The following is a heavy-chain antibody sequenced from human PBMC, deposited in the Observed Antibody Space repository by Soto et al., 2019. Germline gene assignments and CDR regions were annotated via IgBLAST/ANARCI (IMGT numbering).Heavy chain of an antibody. CDR1: GDSVSSNSAA. J-gene: IGHJ6*03. CDR2: TYYRSRWYN. Sequence: QTLSLTCAISGDSVSSNSAAWNWIRQSPSRGLEWLGRTYYRSRWYNDYAVSVKSRITVNPDTSKNQFSLKLSSVTAADTAVYYCARERSPIAYYYYYMDVWGKGTTVTVSS. V-gene: IGHV6-1*01. CDR3: ARERSPIAYYYYYMDV.